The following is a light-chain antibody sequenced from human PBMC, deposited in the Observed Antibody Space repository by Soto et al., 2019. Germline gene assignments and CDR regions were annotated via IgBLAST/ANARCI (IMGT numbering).Light chain of an antibody. Sequence: IQLTQSPSSLSASVADIFTITCRASQDISIYLAWYQQKPGKAPNLLIHTASTLQSGVPSRFSGSGSGTKFTLTIASLQPDDFATYYCQQYETFSGTFGPGTKVDIK. V-gene: IGKV1-9*01. CDR2: TAS. J-gene: IGKJ1*01. CDR3: QQYETFSGT. CDR1: QDISIY.